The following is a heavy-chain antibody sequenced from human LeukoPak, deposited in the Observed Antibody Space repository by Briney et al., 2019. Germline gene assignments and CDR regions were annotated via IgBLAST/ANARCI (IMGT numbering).Heavy chain of an antibody. CDR3: ARDITIFGMIINFDY. J-gene: IGHJ4*02. CDR2: ISLSGSNR. Sequence: GGSLRLSCAASGFTFGGYNMNWIRQAPGKGLEWLSYISLSGSNRDYADSVKGRFTVSRDNAKNSLYLQMNSLRAEDTAVYYCARDITIFGMIINFDYWGRGTLVTVSS. D-gene: IGHD3-3*01. V-gene: IGHV3-48*01. CDR1: GFTFGGYN.